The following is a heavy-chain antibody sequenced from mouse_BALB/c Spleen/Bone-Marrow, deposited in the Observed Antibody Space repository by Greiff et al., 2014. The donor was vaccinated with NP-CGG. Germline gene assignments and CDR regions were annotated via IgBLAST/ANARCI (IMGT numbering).Heavy chain of an antibody. D-gene: IGHD2-4*01. CDR3: ARRGSDYENAMDY. CDR2: IYPGDGDT. J-gene: IGHJ4*01. V-gene: IGHV1-87*01. Sequence: VQGEESGAELARPGASVKLSCKAAGYTFTSYWMQWVKQRPGQGLEWIGAIYPGDGDTRYSQKFKEKATLTADKSSSTAYIQLSSVASEDSAVYYCARRGSDYENAMDYWGQGTSVIVSS. CDR1: GYTFTSYW.